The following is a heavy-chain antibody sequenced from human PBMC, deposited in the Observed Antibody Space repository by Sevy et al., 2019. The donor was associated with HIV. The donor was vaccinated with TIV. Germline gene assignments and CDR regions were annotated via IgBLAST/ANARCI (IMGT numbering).Heavy chain of an antibody. V-gene: IGHV1-18*01. J-gene: IGHJ4*02. Sequence: ASVNVSCKASGYTFTNYGISWVRQAPGQGLEWMGWISAYNGNTKYAQKLQGRVTITTDTSTSTVDMELRSLRSDDTAVYYCARDQEYSSGWHLDYWGQGTLVTVSS. D-gene: IGHD6-19*01. CDR3: ARDQEYSSGWHLDY. CDR1: GYTFTNYG. CDR2: ISAYNGNT.